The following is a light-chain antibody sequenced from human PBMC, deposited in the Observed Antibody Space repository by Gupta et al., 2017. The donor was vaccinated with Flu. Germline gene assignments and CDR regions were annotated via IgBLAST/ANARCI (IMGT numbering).Light chain of an antibody. CDR2: KAS. J-gene: IGKJ1*01. Sequence: VGDRVTINCRVSQSISGWLSWYQQKPGKAPKLLIYKASTLESGVPSRFSGSGFGTEFTLTISSLQPDDFATYYCQEYTAYWAFGQGTKVEIK. CDR1: QSISGW. V-gene: IGKV1-5*03. CDR3: QEYTAYWA.